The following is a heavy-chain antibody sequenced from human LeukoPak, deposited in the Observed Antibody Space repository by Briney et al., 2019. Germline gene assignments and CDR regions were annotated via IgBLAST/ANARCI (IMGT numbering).Heavy chain of an antibody. V-gene: IGHV3-74*01. CDR1: GFTFSSYW. J-gene: IGHJ4*02. Sequence: PGGSLRLSCAASGFTFSSYWMHWVRQAPGKGLAWVSHINSDGSSRSYADSVKGRFTISRDNAKNTLYLRMNSLRAEDTAVYYCASVPPKMVMGYYWGQGTLVTVSS. CDR3: ASVPPKMVMGYY. CDR2: INSDGSSR. D-gene: IGHD3-22*01.